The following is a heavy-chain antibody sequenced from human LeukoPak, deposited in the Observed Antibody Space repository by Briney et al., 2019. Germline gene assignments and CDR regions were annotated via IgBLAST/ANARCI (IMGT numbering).Heavy chain of an antibody. CDR3: AGGRNVDY. J-gene: IGHJ4*02. CDR2: IYYSGPT. V-gene: IGHV4-59*08. Sequence: SETLSLTCTVSGGSISSYYWSWIRQPPGKGLEWIGSIYYSGPTHYNPSLKSRVTISLDTSKNQFSLKLSSGIAADTAVYYCAGGRNVDYWGQGTLVTVSS. D-gene: IGHD1-26*01. CDR1: GGSISSYY.